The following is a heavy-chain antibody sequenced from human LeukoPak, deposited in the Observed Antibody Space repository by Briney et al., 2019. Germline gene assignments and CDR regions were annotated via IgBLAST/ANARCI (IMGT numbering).Heavy chain of an antibody. V-gene: IGHV3-30*04. D-gene: IGHD4-23*01. Sequence: GGSLRLSCAASGFTFSSYAMHWVRQAPGEGLEWVAVISYDGSNKYYADSVKGRFTISRDNSKNTLYLQMNSLRAEDTAVYYCARDRYGGNPSALDYWGQGTLVTVSS. CDR2: ISYDGSNK. CDR3: ARDRYGGNPSALDY. J-gene: IGHJ4*02. CDR1: GFTFSSYA.